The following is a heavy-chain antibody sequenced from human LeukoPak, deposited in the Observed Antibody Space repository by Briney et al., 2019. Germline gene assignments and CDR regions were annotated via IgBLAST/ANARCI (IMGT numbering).Heavy chain of an antibody. J-gene: IGHJ3*02. CDR2: VSGDGHST. Sequence: GSLRLSCVASQFTFGNYAMSWVRQTPGKGLEWVSAVSGDGHSTYSADSVRGRFTISRHNSKSTLYLQMNSLRAEDTALYYCAKVAGSSGWYGGNAFDIWGQGTLVTVSS. CDR3: AKVAGSSGWYGGNAFDI. V-gene: IGHV3-23*01. D-gene: IGHD6-19*01. CDR1: QFTFGNYA.